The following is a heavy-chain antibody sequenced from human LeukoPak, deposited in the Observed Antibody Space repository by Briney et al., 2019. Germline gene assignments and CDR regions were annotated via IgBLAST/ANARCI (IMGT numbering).Heavy chain of an antibody. CDR2: INPSGGST. Sequence: ASVKVSCKASGYSFTNYYIHWLRQAPGQGLEWMGVINPSGGSTTYSQKFQGRVTMTRDTSTSTVYMELSSLRSEDTAVFYCARLDYGGNSGFDYWGQGTLVTVSS. V-gene: IGHV1-46*01. CDR1: GYSFTNYY. D-gene: IGHD4-23*01. J-gene: IGHJ4*02. CDR3: ARLDYGGNSGFDY.